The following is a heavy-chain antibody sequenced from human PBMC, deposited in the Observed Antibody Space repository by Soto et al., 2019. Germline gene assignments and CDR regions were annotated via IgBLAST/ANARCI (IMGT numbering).Heavy chain of an antibody. CDR3: ARGGRRYCSSTSCYFDY. J-gene: IGHJ4*02. V-gene: IGHV4-34*01. CDR2: INHSGST. Sequence: QVPLQQWGAGLLKPSETLSLPCAVYGGSFSGYYWSWIRQPPGKGLEWIGEINHSGSTNYNPSLKSRVTISVDTSKNQFSLKLSSVTAADTAVYYCARGGRRYCSSTSCYFDYWGQGTLVTVSS. D-gene: IGHD2-2*01. CDR1: GGSFSGYY.